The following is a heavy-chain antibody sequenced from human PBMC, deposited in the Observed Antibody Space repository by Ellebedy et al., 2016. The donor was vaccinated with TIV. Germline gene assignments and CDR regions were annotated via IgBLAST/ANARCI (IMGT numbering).Heavy chain of an antibody. CDR1: GFTFSSYG. Sequence: GESLKISCAASGFTFSSYGIHWVRRDPGKGLEWVAAIGYDGSKKSYADSVKGRITISRDNSKNTVDLQMNSLRAEDTAVYYCAKRAQISSHGLDIWGQGTMVTVSS. CDR2: IGYDGSKK. J-gene: IGHJ3*02. CDR3: AKRAQISSHGLDI. D-gene: IGHD4-17*01. V-gene: IGHV3-30*02.